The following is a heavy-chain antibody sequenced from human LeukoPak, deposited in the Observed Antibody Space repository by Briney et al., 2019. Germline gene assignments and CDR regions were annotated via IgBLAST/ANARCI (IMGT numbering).Heavy chain of an antibody. V-gene: IGHV4-59*08. Sequence: SETLSLTCTVSGGSISGYAWSWIRQPPGKGLEWIGNIYYSGSTKYNPSLKSRVTVSVDTSKNLFSLRLSSVTAADTAVYYCAIHGVYNWDDYAFDVWGLGTMVTVSS. J-gene: IGHJ3*01. CDR2: IYYSGST. CDR3: AIHGVYNWDDYAFDV. D-gene: IGHD1-1*01. CDR1: GGSISGYA.